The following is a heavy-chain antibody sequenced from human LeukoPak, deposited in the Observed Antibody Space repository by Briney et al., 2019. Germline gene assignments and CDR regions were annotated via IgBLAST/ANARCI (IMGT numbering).Heavy chain of an antibody. V-gene: IGHV4-34*01. CDR3: ARVGADGSGFLFDY. CDR2: INHSGST. Sequence: SETLSLTCAVYGGSFSGYYWSWIRQPPGKGLEWIWEINHSGSTNYNPSLKSRVTISVDTSKNQFSLKLSSVTAADTAVYYCARVGADGSGFLFDYWGQGTLVTVSS. D-gene: IGHD3-10*01. J-gene: IGHJ4*02. CDR1: GGSFSGYY.